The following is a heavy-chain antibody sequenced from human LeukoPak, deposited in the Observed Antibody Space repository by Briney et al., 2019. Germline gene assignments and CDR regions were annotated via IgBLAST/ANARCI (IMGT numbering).Heavy chain of an antibody. CDR3: AKDQGYGGNLDY. CDR2: ISGSGGST. J-gene: IGHJ4*02. D-gene: IGHD4-23*01. V-gene: IGHV3-23*01. CDR1: GFTFSSSA. Sequence: GGSLRLSCAASGFTFSSSAMSWVRQAPGKGLEWVSAISGSGGSTYYADSVKGRFTISRDSSKNTLYLQMDSLRAEDTAVYYCAKDQGYGGNLDYWGQGTLVTVSS.